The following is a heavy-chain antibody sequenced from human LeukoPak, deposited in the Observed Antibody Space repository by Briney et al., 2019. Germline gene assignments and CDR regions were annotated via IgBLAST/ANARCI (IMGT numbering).Heavy chain of an antibody. V-gene: IGHV3-30-3*01. J-gene: IGHJ4*02. CDR3: ARSQLIAAAGTRPTYYFDY. D-gene: IGHD6-13*01. CDR1: GFTFSSYA. CDR2: ISYDGSNK. Sequence: GGSLRLSCAASGFTFSSYAMHWVRQAPGKGLEWVAVISYDGSNKYYADSVKGRFTISRDNSKNTLYLQMNSLRAEDTAVYYCARSQLIAAAGTRPTYYFDYWGQGTLVTVSS.